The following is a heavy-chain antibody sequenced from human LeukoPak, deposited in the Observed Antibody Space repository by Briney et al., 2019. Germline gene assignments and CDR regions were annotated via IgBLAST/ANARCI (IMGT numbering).Heavy chain of an antibody. D-gene: IGHD5-24*01. J-gene: IGHJ3*02. CDR3: AKDSGHDGYAFDI. V-gene: IGHV3-23*01. CDR2: ISNSGGST. CDR1: GFTFITYA. Sequence: GGSLRLSCAASGFTFITYAMTWVRQAPGKGLEWVSSISNSGGSTYYADSVRGRFTISRDNSKNTLYLQMNSLRAEDTAVYYCAKDSGHDGYAFDIWGPGTMVTVSS.